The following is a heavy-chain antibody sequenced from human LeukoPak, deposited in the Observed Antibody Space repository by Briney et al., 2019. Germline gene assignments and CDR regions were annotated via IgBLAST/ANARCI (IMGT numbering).Heavy chain of an antibody. CDR1: GGSINNNY. V-gene: IGHV4-59*01. Sequence: SETLSLTCTVSGGSINNNYWTWIRQPPGKGLEWIGYVYSNVNTNNNPSLKSRFTMSIDTSKNQLSLKVTSVTAAETAVYYCASGAFDGPLYGTYWYVHFWGRGTLVTVSS. J-gene: IGHJ2*01. CDR2: VYSNVNT. CDR3: ASGAFDGPLYGTYWYVHF. D-gene: IGHD1-14*01.